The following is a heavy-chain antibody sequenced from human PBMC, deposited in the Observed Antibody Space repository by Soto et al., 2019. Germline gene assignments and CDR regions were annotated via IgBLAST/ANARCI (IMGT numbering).Heavy chain of an antibody. J-gene: IGHJ4*02. CDR3: AREDIVVVPAAIFDY. CDR1: GFTFSSYA. CDR2: ISYDGSNK. D-gene: IGHD2-2*02. Sequence: GGSLRLSCAASGFTFSSYAMHWVRQAPGKGLEWVAVISYDGSNKYYADSVKGRFTISRDNSKNTLYLQMNSLRAEDTAVYYCAREDIVVVPAAIFDYWGQGTLVTVSS. V-gene: IGHV3-30-3*01.